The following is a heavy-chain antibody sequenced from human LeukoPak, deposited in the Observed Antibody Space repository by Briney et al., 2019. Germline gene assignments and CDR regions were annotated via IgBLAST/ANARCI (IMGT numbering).Heavy chain of an antibody. Sequence: GGSLRLSCAASGFTFDDYGMSWVRQAPGKGLEWVSGINWNGGSTGYADSVKGRFTISRDNAKNSLYLQMNSLRAEDTALYYCARDPAPTTGDGYSSPWGQGTLVTVSS. J-gene: IGHJ5*02. CDR3: ARDPAPTTGDGYSSP. CDR1: GFTFDDYG. CDR2: INWNGGST. D-gene: IGHD2-21*01. V-gene: IGHV3-20*04.